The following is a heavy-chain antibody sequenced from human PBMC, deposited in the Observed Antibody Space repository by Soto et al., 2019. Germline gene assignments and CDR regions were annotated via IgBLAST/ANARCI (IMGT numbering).Heavy chain of an antibody. CDR3: ERALGQQLVPNFDY. J-gene: IGHJ4*02. Sequence: GGSLRLSCAASGFTVSSNYMSWVRQAPGKGLEWVSVIYSGGSTYYADSVKGRFTISRDNSKNTLYLQMNSLRAEDTAVYYCERALGQQLVPNFDYWGLGTLVTVSS. CDR1: GFTVSSNY. D-gene: IGHD6-13*01. V-gene: IGHV3-66*01. CDR2: IYSGGST.